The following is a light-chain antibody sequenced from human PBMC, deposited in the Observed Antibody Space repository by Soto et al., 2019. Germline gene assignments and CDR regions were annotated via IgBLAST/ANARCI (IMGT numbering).Light chain of an antibody. V-gene: IGLV2-14*01. J-gene: IGLJ1*01. CDR2: EVR. CDR1: SSDVGAYNY. CDR3: ASYTIKTTYV. Sequence: QSVLTQPASVSGSPGQSITISCTGTSSDVGAYNYVSWYQQYPGKAPKVIIFEVRKRPSGVSNRFSGSKSGNTASLTISGLQSEDEADYYCASYTIKTTYVFGSGTKVTVL.